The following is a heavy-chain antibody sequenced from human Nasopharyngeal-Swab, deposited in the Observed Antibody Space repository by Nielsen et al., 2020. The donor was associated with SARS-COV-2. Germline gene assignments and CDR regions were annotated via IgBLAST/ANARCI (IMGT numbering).Heavy chain of an antibody. Sequence: SETLSLTCTVSGGSISSHSYYWAWIRQPPGMGLEWIGSFYYSGSTYYNPSLKSRVTISVDTSRNQFSLKLTSVTAADTAVFYCARVGGRVAGSGYFDYWGQGTQVTVSS. V-gene: IGHV4-39*07. CDR2: FYYSGST. D-gene: IGHD6-19*01. CDR1: GGSISSHSYY. CDR3: ARVGGRVAGSGYFDY. J-gene: IGHJ4*02.